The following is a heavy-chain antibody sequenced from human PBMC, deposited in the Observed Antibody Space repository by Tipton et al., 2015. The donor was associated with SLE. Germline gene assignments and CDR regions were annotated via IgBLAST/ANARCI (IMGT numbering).Heavy chain of an antibody. V-gene: IGHV4-34*01. CDR2: INHSGST. D-gene: IGHD3-22*01. Sequence: TLSLTCAVYGGSFSGYYWSWIRQPPGKGLEWIGEINHSGSTNYNPSLKSRVTISVDTSKNQFSLKLSSVTAEDTAVYYCASTGYDSYYYYYMDVWGKGTTVTVSS. CDR1: GGSFSGYY. CDR3: ASTGYDSYYYYYMDV. J-gene: IGHJ6*03.